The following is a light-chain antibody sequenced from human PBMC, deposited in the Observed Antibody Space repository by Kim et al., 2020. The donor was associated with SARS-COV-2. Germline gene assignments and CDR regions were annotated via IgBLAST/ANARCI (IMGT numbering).Light chain of an antibody. CDR2: RDT. J-gene: IGLJ3*02. CDR1: NIVSKN. Sequence: VALGQTATSTCGRNNIVSKNVHWDQQKPGQALVLVIYRDTNRPSGIPERFSGSNSGNTATLTISRAQAGDEADYYGQVWDSSTTWVFGGGTQLTVL. V-gene: IGLV3-9*01. CDR3: QVWDSSTTWV.